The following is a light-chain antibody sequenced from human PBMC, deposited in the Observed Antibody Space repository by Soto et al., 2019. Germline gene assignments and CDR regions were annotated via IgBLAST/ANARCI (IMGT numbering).Light chain of an antibody. CDR1: QSVSSSY. J-gene: IGKJ4*01. CDR2: GAS. CDR3: QQYGSSGLT. V-gene: IGKV3-20*01. Sequence: EIVLTQSPRTLSLSPGERATLSCRASQSVSSSYLAWYQQKPGQAPRRLIYGASSRATGIPDRFSGSGSGTDFTLTISRLEPEDFAVYYCQQYGSSGLTFGGGTKVEIK.